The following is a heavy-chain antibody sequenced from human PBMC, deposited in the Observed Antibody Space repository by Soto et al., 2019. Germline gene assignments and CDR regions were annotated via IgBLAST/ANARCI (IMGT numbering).Heavy chain of an antibody. V-gene: IGHV3-73*01. Sequence: GESLKISCVGSGFTFHGSTMHWARQASGKGLEWIGLISIKPNNYATVYAASVTRRFTISRDDSNNTAYLQMNSLKTEDTAVYYCVRAYGDCNYYFDYWGRGPRVTVCS. CDR3: VRAYGDCNYYFDY. CDR1: GFTFHGST. J-gene: IGHJ4*02. CDR2: ISIKPNNYAT. D-gene: IGHD2-21*01.